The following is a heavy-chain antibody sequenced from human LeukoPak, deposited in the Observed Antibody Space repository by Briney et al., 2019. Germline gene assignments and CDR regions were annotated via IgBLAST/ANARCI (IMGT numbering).Heavy chain of an antibody. CDR3: AKGIEQQLVPDAFDI. V-gene: IGHV3-23*01. J-gene: IGHJ3*02. CDR2: ISGSGGST. D-gene: IGHD6-13*01. CDR1: GFTFSSYA. Sequence: GGSLRLSCAASGFTFSSYAMSWVRQAPGKGLEWVSAISGSGGSTYYADSVKGRFTISRDNSKNTPYLQMNSLRAEDTAVYYCAKGIEQQLVPDAFDIWGQGTMVTVSS.